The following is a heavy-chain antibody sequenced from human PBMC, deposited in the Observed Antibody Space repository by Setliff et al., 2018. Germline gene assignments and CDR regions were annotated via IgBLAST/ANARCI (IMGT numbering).Heavy chain of an antibody. CDR3: ARDTSGRDALDI. CDR1: GFTFSNYA. Sequence: GGSLRLSCAVSGFTFSNYAMNWVRQAPGKGLEWVSFISGGGSRTYYADSVKGRVTISRDNSKNTLYLQISSLRAEDTAIYYCARDTSGRDALDIWGQGTMVTVSS. CDR2: ISGGGSRT. D-gene: IGHD3-10*01. V-gene: IGHV3-23*01. J-gene: IGHJ3*02.